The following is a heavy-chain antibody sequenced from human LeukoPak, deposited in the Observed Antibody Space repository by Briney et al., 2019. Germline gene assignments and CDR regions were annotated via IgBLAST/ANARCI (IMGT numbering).Heavy chain of an antibody. V-gene: IGHV4-39*02. Sequence: PSETLSLTCTVSGGSISSYYWGWIRQPPGKGLEWIGSIYYSESTYYTPSLKSRVTISVDTSKNQFSLKLNSVTAADMAVYFCARESGYSTSWYGWYFDYWGQGTLVTVSS. CDR2: IYYSEST. CDR1: GGSISSYY. J-gene: IGHJ4*02. D-gene: IGHD6-13*01. CDR3: ARESGYSTSWYGWYFDY.